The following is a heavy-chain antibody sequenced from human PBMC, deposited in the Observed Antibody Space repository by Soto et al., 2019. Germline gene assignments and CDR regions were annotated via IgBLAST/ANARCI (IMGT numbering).Heavy chain of an antibody. Sequence: PSETLSLTCTVSGASVSSASYYWSWIRQPPGKGLEWIGYIYYSGRTDYNPSLKSRVTISLDTSKNQFSLKLSSVTAADTAVYYCARDRGSGSNKNWFDPWGQGTLVTVSS. V-gene: IGHV4-61*01. CDR1: GASVSSASYY. CDR2: IYYSGRT. D-gene: IGHD3-10*01. J-gene: IGHJ5*02. CDR3: ARDRGSGSNKNWFDP.